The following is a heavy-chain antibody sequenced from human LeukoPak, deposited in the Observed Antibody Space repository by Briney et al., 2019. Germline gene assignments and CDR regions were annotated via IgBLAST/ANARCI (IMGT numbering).Heavy chain of an antibody. CDR1: GYSISSGYY. Sequence: PSETLSLTCTVSGYSISSGYYWGWIRQPPGKGLEWIGSIYHSGSTHYNPSLKSRVTISVDTSKNQFSLKLSSVTAADTAVYYCARWGYDFWSGYYRDWGQGTLVTVSS. V-gene: IGHV4-38-2*02. D-gene: IGHD3-3*01. CDR2: IYHSGST. J-gene: IGHJ4*02. CDR3: ARWGYDFWSGYYRD.